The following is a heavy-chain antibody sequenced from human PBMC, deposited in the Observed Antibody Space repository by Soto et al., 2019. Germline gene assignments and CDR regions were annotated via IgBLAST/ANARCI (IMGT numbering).Heavy chain of an antibody. J-gene: IGHJ4*02. CDR1: GFTFSSYG. V-gene: IGHV3-30*03. D-gene: IGHD2-15*01. CDR2: ISYDGSNK. Sequence: QVQLVESGGGVVQPGRSLRLSCAASGFTFSSYGMHWVRQAPGKGLEWVAVISYDGSNKYYADSVKGRFTISRDNSKNTLYLQMNSLRAEDTAVYYCARRRSGRKGRDFDYWGQGTLVTVSS. CDR3: ARRRSGRKGRDFDY.